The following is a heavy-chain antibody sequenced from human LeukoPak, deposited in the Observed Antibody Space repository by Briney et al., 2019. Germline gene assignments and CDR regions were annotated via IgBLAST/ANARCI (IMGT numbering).Heavy chain of an antibody. CDR3: ARFDGDYEALDY. D-gene: IGHD4-17*01. J-gene: IGHJ4*02. V-gene: IGHV1-2*02. CDR1: GYTFTGYY. CDR2: INPNSGGT. Sequence: ASVKVSCKASGYTFTGYYMHWVRQAPGQGLEWMGWINPNSGGTNYAQKFQGRVTMTRDTSISTAYMELSRLRSADTAVYYCARFDGDYEALDYWGQGTLVTVSS.